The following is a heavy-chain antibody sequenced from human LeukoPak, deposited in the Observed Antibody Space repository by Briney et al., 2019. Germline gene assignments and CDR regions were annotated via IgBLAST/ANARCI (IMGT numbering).Heavy chain of an antibody. CDR1: GFTFKNYA. CDR2: ISGDGVSP. V-gene: IGHV3-23*01. Sequence: GGSLRLSCAASGFTFKNYALTWVRQTPGKGLECVSAISGDGVSPYYADSVRGRFTISRDNSKNTLYLQMNSLRVEDTAVYFCARDPGAFPYFFDCWGQGTLVTVSS. D-gene: IGHD4/OR15-4a*01. CDR3: ARDPGAFPYFFDC. J-gene: IGHJ4*02.